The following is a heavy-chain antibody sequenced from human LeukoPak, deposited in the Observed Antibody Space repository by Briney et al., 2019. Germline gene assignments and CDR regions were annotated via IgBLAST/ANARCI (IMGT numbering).Heavy chain of an antibody. D-gene: IGHD2-21*02. V-gene: IGHV4-39*07. CDR2: IYYSGST. CDR3: ATRTAYCGGDCLDSSDY. J-gene: IGHJ4*02. CDR1: GGSISSSSYY. Sequence: PSETLSLTCTVSGGSISSSSYYWGWIRQPPGKGLEWIGSIYYSGSTYYNPSLKSRVTISVDTSKNQFSLKLSSVTAADTAVYYCATRTAYCGGDCLDSSDYWGQGTLVTVSS.